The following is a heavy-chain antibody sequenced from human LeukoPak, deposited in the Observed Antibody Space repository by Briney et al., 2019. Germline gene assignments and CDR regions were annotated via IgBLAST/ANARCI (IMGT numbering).Heavy chain of an antibody. Sequence: GGSLRLSCAASGFTFSSYAMSWVRQAPGKGLEWVSAISGSGGSTYYADSVKGRFTISRDNSKNTLYLQMNSLRAEDTAVYYCAKERPVYSSGRRGFFDYWGQGTLVTVSS. CDR2: ISGSGGST. CDR1: GFTFSSYA. J-gene: IGHJ4*02. V-gene: IGHV3-23*01. CDR3: AKERPVYSSGRRGFFDY. D-gene: IGHD6-19*01.